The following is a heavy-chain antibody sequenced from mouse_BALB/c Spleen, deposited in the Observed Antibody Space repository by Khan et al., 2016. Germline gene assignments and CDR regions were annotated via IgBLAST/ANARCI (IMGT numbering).Heavy chain of an antibody. J-gene: IGHJ2*01. CDR3: ARENYRYDFDY. Sequence: EVELVESGGGLVQPGGSLKLSCAASGFTFSTYGMSWVRQTPDKRLELVATINSNGGSTYSPDSVKGRFTISRDNAKHTLYLQMSRLKSEDTAMYYCARENYRYDFDYWGQGTTLTVSS. V-gene: IGHV5-6-3*01. CDR2: INSNGGST. D-gene: IGHD2-14*01. CDR1: GFTFSTYG.